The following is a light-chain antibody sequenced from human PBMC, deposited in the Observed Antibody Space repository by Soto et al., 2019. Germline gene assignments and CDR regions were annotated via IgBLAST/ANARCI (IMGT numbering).Light chain of an antibody. V-gene: IGKV1-5*03. J-gene: IGKJ4*01. CDR3: QQYNIYPLT. Sequence: DLQMTQSPSTLSASVGDRITITCRASQSVSSWLAWYQQKPGKAPKLLIYKASTLESGVPSRFSGSGSETDFTLTISSLQPDDFATYFCQQYNIYPLTFGGGTKVEVK. CDR2: KAS. CDR1: QSVSSW.